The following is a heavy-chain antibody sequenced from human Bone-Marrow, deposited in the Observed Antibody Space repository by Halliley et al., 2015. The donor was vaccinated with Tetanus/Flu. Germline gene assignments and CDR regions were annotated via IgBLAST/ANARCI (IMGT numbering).Heavy chain of an antibody. D-gene: IGHD3-10*01. CDR2: ISNSSAPK. Sequence: YISNSSAPKDYGDSVKGRFTISRDNAKNSLYLQMNSLRADDTAVYYCARWGEELGELEAFDIWGQGTTVTVSS. V-gene: IGHV3-11*03. CDR3: ARWGEELGELEAFDI. J-gene: IGHJ3*02.